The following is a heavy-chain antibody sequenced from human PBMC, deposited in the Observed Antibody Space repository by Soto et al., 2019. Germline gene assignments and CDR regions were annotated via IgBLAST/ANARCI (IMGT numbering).Heavy chain of an antibody. CDR1: GFTFSSYG. Sequence: GGSLRLSCAASGFTFSSYGMHWVRQAPGKGLEWVAVISYDGSNKYYADSVKGRFTTSRDNSKNTLYLQMNSLRAEDTAVYYCARDSWFDPWGQGTLVTVSS. V-gene: IGHV3-30*03. CDR3: ARDSWFDP. J-gene: IGHJ5*02. CDR2: ISYDGSNK.